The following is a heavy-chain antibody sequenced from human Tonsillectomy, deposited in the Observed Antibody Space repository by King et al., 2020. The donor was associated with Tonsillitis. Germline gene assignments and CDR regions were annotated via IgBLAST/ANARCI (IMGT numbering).Heavy chain of an antibody. Sequence: VQLVESGGGLVQPGGSLRLSCAASEFTFSSYWMSWVRQAPGKGLEWGANIKQNGRARFYVDSVKGRFTISRDNAKNSLYLQMTSLRAEDTAVYYCARDRGFDLWSGYDCWGQGTLVTVSS. CDR2: IKQNGRAR. J-gene: IGHJ4*02. CDR1: EFTFSSYW. V-gene: IGHV3-7*03. D-gene: IGHD3-3*01. CDR3: ARDRGFDLWSGYDC.